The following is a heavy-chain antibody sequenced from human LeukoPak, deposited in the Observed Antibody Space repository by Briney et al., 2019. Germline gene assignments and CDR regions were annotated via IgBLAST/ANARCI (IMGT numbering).Heavy chain of an antibody. V-gene: IGHV4-59*08. Sequence: SETLSLTCTGSGGSISSYYWSWIRQPPGKGLEWIWYIYYSGSTNYNPSLKSRVTISVDTSKNQFSLKLSSVTAADTAVYYCARLHIAAAGYYYYGMDVWGQGTTVTVSS. J-gene: IGHJ6*02. CDR3: ARLHIAAAGYYYYGMDV. D-gene: IGHD6-13*01. CDR2: IYYSGST. CDR1: GGSISSYY.